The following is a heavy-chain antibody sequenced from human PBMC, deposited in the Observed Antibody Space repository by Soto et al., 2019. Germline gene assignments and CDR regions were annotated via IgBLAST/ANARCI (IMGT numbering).Heavy chain of an antibody. CDR3: AKDYLPTTRDYYYGMDV. CDR1: GFTFSSYG. Sequence: QVQLVESGGGVVQPGRSLKLSCAASGFTFSSYGMPWVRQAPGKGLEWVAVISYDGSNKYYADSVKGRFTISRDNSKNTLYLQMNSLRAEDTAVYYCAKDYLPTTRDYYYGMDVWGQGTTVTVSS. CDR2: ISYDGSNK. V-gene: IGHV3-30*18. D-gene: IGHD5-12*01. J-gene: IGHJ6*02.